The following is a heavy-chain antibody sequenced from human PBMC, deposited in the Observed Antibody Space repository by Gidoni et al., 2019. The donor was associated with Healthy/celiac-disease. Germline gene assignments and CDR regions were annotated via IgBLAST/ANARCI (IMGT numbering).Heavy chain of an antibody. V-gene: IGHV3-30*18. D-gene: IGHD3-10*01. CDR1: GFTFSSYG. Sequence: QVQLVESGGGVVQPGRSLRLSCAASGFTFSSYGMHWVRQAPGKGLEWVAVISYDGSNKYYADSVKGRFTISRDNSKNTLYLQMNSLRAEDTAVYYCAKDEERITMVRGVDGVYWGQGTLVTVSS. CDR3: AKDEERITMVRGVDGVY. J-gene: IGHJ4*02. CDR2: ISYDGSNK.